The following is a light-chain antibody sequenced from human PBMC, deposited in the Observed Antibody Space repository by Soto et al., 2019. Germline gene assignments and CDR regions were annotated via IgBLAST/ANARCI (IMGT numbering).Light chain of an antibody. J-gene: IGLJ2*01. CDR1: SSNIGAGYD. V-gene: IGLV1-40*01. CDR3: QSYDSSLSGSKVV. CDR2: GNS. Sequence: QSVLTQPPSVSEAPGQRVTISCTGSSSNIGAGYDVHWYQQLPGTAPKLLIYGNSNRPSGVPDRFSGSNSGTSASLAITGLQAEDEADYYCQSYDSSLSGSKVVFGGGTKLTVL.